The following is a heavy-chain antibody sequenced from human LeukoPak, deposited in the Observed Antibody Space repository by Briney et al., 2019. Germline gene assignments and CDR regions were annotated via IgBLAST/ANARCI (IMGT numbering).Heavy chain of an antibody. CDR3: ASLKGGPHAFDI. Sequence: SETLSLTCTVSGGSISSGDYYWSWIRQPPGKGLERIGYIYYSGSTYYNPSLKSRVTISLDTSKNQFSLKLSSVTAADTAVYYCASLKGGPHAFDIWGQGTMVTVSS. CDR1: GGSISSGDYY. D-gene: IGHD2-15*01. J-gene: IGHJ3*02. V-gene: IGHV4-30-4*01. CDR2: IYYSGST.